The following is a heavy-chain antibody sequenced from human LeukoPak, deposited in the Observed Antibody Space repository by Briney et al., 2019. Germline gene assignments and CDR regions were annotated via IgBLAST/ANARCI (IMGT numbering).Heavy chain of an antibody. CDR2: ISAYNGNT. CDR1: GYTFTSYG. CDR3: ARRGYSYGLGADY. D-gene: IGHD5-18*01. Sequence: SVKVSCKASGYTFTSYGISWVRQAPGQGLEWMGWISAYNGNTNYAQKLQGRVTMTTDASTSTAYVELRSLRSDDTAVYYCARRGYSYGLGADYWGQGTLVTVSS. V-gene: IGHV1-18*01. J-gene: IGHJ4*02.